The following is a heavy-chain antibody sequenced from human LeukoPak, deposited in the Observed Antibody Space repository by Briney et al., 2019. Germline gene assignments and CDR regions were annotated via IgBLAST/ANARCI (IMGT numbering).Heavy chain of an antibody. V-gene: IGHV4-39*01. D-gene: IGHD3-9*01. CDR2: IYYSGST. J-gene: IGHJ4*02. Sequence: PSETLSLTCTVSGGSISSSSYYWGWIRQPPGKGLEWIGSIYYSGSTYYNPSLKSRVTISVDTSKNQFSLKLSSVTAADTAVYYCARWISGDYDILTGYYSLGFIDYWGQGTLVTVSS. CDR1: GGSISSSSYY. CDR3: ARWISGDYDILTGYYSLGFIDY.